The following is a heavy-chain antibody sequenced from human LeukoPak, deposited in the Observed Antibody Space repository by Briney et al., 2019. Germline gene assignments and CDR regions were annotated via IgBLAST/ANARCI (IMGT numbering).Heavy chain of an antibody. Sequence: GGSLRLSCAACGFTFSCYWMHWVRQAPGKGLVWVSRVATGGTGPSYADSVKGRFTISRDNAKNTLYLQMNSLSAEDTAVYFCARDMGPYGGSPGASWGQGTLVTVSS. CDR3: ARDMGPYGGSPGAS. CDR2: VATGGTGP. CDR1: GFTFSCYW. J-gene: IGHJ5*02. D-gene: IGHD4-23*01. V-gene: IGHV3-74*01.